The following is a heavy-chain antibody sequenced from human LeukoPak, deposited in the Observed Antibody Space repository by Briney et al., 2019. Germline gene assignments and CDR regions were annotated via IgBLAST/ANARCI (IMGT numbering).Heavy chain of an antibody. J-gene: IGHJ4*02. CDR3: ARVWELSFDH. CDR1: GFTVSTDH. CDR2: SYSGGSR. V-gene: IGHV3-53*01. D-gene: IGHD1-26*01. Sequence: GGSLSLSCAASGFTVSTDHMSWVRPAPGKGLEWVAVSYSGGSRHYAESVEGRFTISRDNSKNTLYLQMNSLRAEDTALYYCARVWELSFDHWGQGTLVTVSS.